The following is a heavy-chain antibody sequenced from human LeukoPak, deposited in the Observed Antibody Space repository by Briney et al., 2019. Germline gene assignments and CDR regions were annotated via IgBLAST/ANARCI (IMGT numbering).Heavy chain of an antibody. V-gene: IGHV3-21*01. Sequence: GGSLRLACAASGVTFSVYGMNGVRQAPGKGLEWVSAIRSSSGSINYADSVKGRFTISRYNAKNSVYLQMNSLRAQDTAVYYCASRAGTVPWGQGTLVTVSS. CDR3: ASRAGTVP. J-gene: IGHJ5*02. CDR1: GVTFSVYG. D-gene: IGHD6-19*01. CDR2: IRSSSGSI.